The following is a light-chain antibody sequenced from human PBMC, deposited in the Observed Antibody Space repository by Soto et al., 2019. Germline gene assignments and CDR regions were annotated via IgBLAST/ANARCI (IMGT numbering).Light chain of an antibody. CDR2: EVT. J-gene: IGLJ1*01. CDR3: SSHSNSARV. CDR1: SSDVGAYNY. V-gene: IGLV2-14*01. Sequence: QSALTQPASVSGSPGQSITISCTGTSSDVGAYNYVSWYQQHLGKAPKLMIYEVTNRPSGVSDRFSGSKSGNTASLTISGLQAEDEADYYCSSHSNSARVFGPGTKVTVL.